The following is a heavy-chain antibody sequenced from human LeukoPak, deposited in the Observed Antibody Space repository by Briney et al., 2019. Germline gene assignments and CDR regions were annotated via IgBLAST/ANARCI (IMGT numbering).Heavy chain of an antibody. D-gene: IGHD2-2*01. V-gene: IGHV4-59*08. CDR1: GGSISSYY. J-gene: IGHJ4*02. CDR3: ARQPSYCSSTSCYARPFDY. Sequence: SETLSLTCTVSGGSISSYYWSWLRQPPGKGLEWIGYIYYSGSTNYNPSLKSRVTISVDTSKNQFSLKLSSVTAADTAVYYCARQPSYCSSTSCYARPFDYWGQGTLVTVSS. CDR2: IYYSGST.